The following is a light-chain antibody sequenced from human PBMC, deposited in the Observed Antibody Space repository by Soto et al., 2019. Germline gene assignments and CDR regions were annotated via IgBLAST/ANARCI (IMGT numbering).Light chain of an antibody. CDR1: QSISSW. J-gene: IGKJ1*01. CDR3: HQYKTYSRT. V-gene: IGKV1-5*03. CDR2: GAS. Sequence: DIQMTQSPSTLSASVGDRVTITCRASQSISSWLAWYQQKPGKAPKLLIYGASSLESGVPSRFRGSRSGTEFTLTVSSLQPDDFATDYFHQYKTYSRTFGQGTKVEIK.